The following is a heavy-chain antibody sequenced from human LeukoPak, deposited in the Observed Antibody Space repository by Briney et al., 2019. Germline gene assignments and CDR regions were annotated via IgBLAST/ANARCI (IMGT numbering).Heavy chain of an antibody. Sequence: SETLSLTCGVSGYSISRGYYWAWIRQPPGKGLEWIGTIYHTGSTYYTPSLGSRVTISVHTSKNEFSLNLNSVTAADTAVYYCARAGWIITSGIDYWGQGALVTVSS. CDR3: ARAGWIITSGIDY. V-gene: IGHV4-38-2*01. CDR2: IYHTGST. D-gene: IGHD3-10*01. J-gene: IGHJ4*02. CDR1: GYSISRGYY.